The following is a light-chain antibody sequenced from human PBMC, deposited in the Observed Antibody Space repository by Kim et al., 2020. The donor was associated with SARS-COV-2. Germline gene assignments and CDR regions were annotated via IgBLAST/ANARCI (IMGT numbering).Light chain of an antibody. CDR2: DAS. Sequence: LSPAERATLTGRASHSASGYLAWYQQKPGPAPRLLISDASNRATGIPARFSGSGSGTDFTLTISSLEPEDFAVYYCQQRSNWSFTFGPGTKVDIK. V-gene: IGKV3-11*01. CDR3: QQRSNWSFT. J-gene: IGKJ3*01. CDR1: HSASGY.